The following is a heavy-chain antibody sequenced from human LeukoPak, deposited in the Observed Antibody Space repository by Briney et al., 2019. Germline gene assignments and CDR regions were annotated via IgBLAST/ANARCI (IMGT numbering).Heavy chain of an antibody. J-gene: IGHJ4*02. CDR3: ARAPNCGGDCDY. CDR2: IIPIFGTA. D-gene: IGHD2-21*01. V-gene: IGHV1-69*13. Sequence: AASVKVSCKASGYTFTSYAISWVRQAPGQGLEWMGGIIPIFGTANYAQKFQGRVTITADESTSTAYMELSSLGSEDTAVYYCARAPNCGGDCDYWGQGTLVTVSS. CDR1: GYTFTSYA.